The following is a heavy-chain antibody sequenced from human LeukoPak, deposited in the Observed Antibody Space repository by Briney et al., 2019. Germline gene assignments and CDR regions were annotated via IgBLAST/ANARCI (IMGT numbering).Heavy chain of an antibody. V-gene: IGHV1-69*13. D-gene: IGHD6-6*01. CDR2: IIPIFGTA. CDR1: GGTFSSYA. CDR3: ARLYSGSRSPFDY. Sequence: GASVKVSCKASGGTFSSYAISWVRQAPGQGLEWMGGIIPIFGTANYAQKFQGRVTITADESTSTAYMELSSLRSEDTAVYYCARLYSGSRSPFDYWGQGTLVTVSS. J-gene: IGHJ4*02.